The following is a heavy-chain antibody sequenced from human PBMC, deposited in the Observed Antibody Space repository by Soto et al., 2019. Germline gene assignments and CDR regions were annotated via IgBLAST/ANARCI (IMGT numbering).Heavy chain of an antibody. CDR3: AREGGYFDSSGSGVYHYYGVDV. CDR1: GGSISPYY. J-gene: IGHJ6*02. CDR2: IYSSGST. Sequence: SETLSLTCTVSGGSISPYYWSWIRQPAGKGLEWIGRIYSSGSTNYDPSLKSRVTMSVDTSKNQFSLKMRSVTAADTAVYYCAREGGYFDSSGSGVYHYYGVDVWGQGATVTVSS. V-gene: IGHV4-4*07. D-gene: IGHD3-22*01.